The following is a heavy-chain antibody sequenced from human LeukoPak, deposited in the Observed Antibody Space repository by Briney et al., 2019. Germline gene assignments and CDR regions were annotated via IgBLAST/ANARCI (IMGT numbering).Heavy chain of an antibody. V-gene: IGHV4-39*07. J-gene: IGHJ6*03. CDR1: GGSIRSWNYY. D-gene: IGHD3-3*01. CDR3: ARGWNYMDV. CDR2: ISYSGST. Sequence: SETLSLTCSVSGGSIRSWNYYWGWIRQPPGKGLEWIGNISYSGSTYYNPSLKSRVIISVDTSKNQFSLKLSSVTAADTAVYYCARGWNYMDVWGKGTTVTVSS.